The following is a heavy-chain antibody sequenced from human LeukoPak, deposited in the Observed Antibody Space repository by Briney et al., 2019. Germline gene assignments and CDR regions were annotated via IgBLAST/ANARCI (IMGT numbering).Heavy chain of an antibody. Sequence: ASVKVSCKASGYTFTGYYMHCVRQAPVQGLEWMGWINPNSGGTNYAQKFQGRVTMTRDTSISTAYMELSRLRSDDTAVYYCARAAGWELHDAFDIWGQGTMVTVSS. J-gene: IGHJ3*02. CDR2: INPNSGGT. V-gene: IGHV1-2*02. D-gene: IGHD1-26*01. CDR3: ARAAGWELHDAFDI. CDR1: GYTFTGYY.